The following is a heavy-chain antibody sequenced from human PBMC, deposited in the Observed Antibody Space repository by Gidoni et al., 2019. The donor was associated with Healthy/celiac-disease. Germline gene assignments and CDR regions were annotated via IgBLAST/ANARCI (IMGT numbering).Heavy chain of an antibody. D-gene: IGHD6-13*01. V-gene: IGHV4-4*02. Sequence: QVQLQESGPGLVKPSGTLSLTCAVSGGSISSSTWWSWVRQPPGKGLEWIGDIYHSGSTKYNPSLKSRVTISVDKSKNQFSLKLSSVTAADTAVYSCARVPTLIAAAGSDWFDPWGQGTLVTVSS. CDR1: GGSISSSTW. J-gene: IGHJ5*02. CDR2: IYHSGST. CDR3: ARVPTLIAAAGSDWFDP.